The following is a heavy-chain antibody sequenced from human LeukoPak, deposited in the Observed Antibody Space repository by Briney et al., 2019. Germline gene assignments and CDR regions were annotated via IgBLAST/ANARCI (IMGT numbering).Heavy chain of an antibody. CDR3: VREGHDNGWSFDY. J-gene: IGHJ4*02. CDR2: INQGGSEK. CDR1: GLTFSGYG. D-gene: IGHD6-19*01. V-gene: IGHV3-7*01. Sequence: GGSLRLSCAASGLTFSGYGMSWVRQAPGKGLEWVANINQGGSEKYYVDSVEGRFTISRDNPKNSLYLQMTSLRAEDAAVYYCVREGHDNGWSFDYWGQGALVIVSS.